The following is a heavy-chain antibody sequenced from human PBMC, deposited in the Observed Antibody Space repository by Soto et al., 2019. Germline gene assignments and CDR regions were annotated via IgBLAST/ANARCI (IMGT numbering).Heavy chain of an antibody. CDR2: IYYSGST. D-gene: IGHD3-10*02. J-gene: IGHJ6*02. CDR3: SMSDYYYYGMDV. Sequence: PSETLSLTCTVSGGSISSGDYYWSWIRQPPGKGLERIGYIYYSGSTYYNPSLKSRVTISVDTSKNQFSLKLSSVTAADTAVYYCSMSDYYYYGMDVWGQGTTVTVSS. V-gene: IGHV4-30-4*01. CDR1: GGSISSGDYY.